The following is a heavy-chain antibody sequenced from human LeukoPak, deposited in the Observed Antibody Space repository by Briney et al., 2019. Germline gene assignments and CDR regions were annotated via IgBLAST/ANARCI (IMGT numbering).Heavy chain of an antibody. D-gene: IGHD4-23*01. CDR3: ARDLDGGTSVFAY. Sequence: PGGSLRLSCAASGFTFSSYSMNWVRQAPGKGLEWVSSISSSGRYIYYADSVKGRFTISRDNAKNSLYLQMNSLRAEDTAVYYCARDLDGGTSVFAYWAREPWSPSPQ. J-gene: IGHJ4*02. CDR1: GFTFSSYS. CDR2: ISSSGRYI. V-gene: IGHV3-21*01.